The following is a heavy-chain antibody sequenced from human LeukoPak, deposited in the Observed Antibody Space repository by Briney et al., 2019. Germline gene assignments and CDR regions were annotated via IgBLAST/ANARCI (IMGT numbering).Heavy chain of an antibody. CDR3: ARDFSDVDTVPPA. J-gene: IGHJ1*01. D-gene: IGHD5-18*01. Sequence: PGRSLILSCAASGFTFRLFAMHWVRQSPGKALEGVAVTTFDGRNNYYADSVKGRFTISRDNSKKTLYLQMESLRAEDTAVYYCARDFSDVDTVPPAWGQGTLVIVSS. V-gene: IGHV3-30*04. CDR1: GFTFRLFA. CDR2: TTFDGRNN.